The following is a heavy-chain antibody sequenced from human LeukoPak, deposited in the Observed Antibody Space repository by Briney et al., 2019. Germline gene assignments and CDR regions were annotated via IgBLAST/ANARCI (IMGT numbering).Heavy chain of an antibody. V-gene: IGHV3-13*01. J-gene: IGHJ2*01. Sequence: GGSLRLSCAASGFTFRSYDMHWVPQATGKGLEWVSGIGTPGEIHYPGSVKGRFTLTRENATNPLYLQMKSLRAGATAVYYCARAAYSSTWYPRYFDLWGRGTLVTVSS. CDR2: IGTPGEI. CDR1: GFTFRSYD. D-gene: IGHD6-13*01. CDR3: ARAAYSSTWYPRYFDL.